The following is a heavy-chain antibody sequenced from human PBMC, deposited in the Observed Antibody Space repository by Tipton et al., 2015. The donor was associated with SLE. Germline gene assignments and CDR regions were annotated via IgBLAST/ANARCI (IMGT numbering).Heavy chain of an antibody. J-gene: IGHJ6*02. CDR2: SYTSGST. CDR3: AREGDYYDSSGDYYYYGMDV. V-gene: IGHV4-4*07. D-gene: IGHD3-22*01. CDR1: GGSISSYY. Sequence: TLSLTCTVSGGSISSYYWSWIRQPAGKGLEWIGRSYTSGSTNYNPSLKSRVTMSVDTSKNQFSLKLSFVTAADTAVYYCAREGDYYDSSGDYYYYGMDVWGQGTTVTVSS.